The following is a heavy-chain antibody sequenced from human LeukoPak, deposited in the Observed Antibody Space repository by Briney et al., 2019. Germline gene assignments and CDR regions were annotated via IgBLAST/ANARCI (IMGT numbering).Heavy chain of an antibody. J-gene: IGHJ3*02. V-gene: IGHV1-18*01. CDR2: ISAYNGNT. CDR1: GYTFTSYG. D-gene: IGHD1-1*01. Sequence: ASVKVSCKASGYTFTSYGISWVRQAPGQGLEWMGWISAYNGNTNYAQKLQGRVTMTTDTSTSTAYMELRSLRSDDTAVYYCARDRPSVQLEPGDDAFDIWGQGSMVTVSS. CDR3: ARDRPSVQLEPGDDAFDI.